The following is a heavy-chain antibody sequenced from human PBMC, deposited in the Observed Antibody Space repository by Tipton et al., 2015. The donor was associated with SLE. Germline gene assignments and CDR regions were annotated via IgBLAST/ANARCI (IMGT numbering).Heavy chain of an antibody. CDR2: INHSGST. V-gene: IGHV4-39*07. CDR3: ARNTELDYDFWSGYYIGGGWFDP. J-gene: IGHJ5*02. Sequence: GLVKPSETLSLTCTVSGGSISSSTYYWGWIRQPPGKGLEWIGEINHSGSTNYNPSLKSRVTISVDTSKNQFSLKLSSVTAADTAVYYCARNTELDYDFWSGYYIGGGWFDPWGQVTLVTVSS. D-gene: IGHD3-3*01. CDR1: GGSISSSTYY.